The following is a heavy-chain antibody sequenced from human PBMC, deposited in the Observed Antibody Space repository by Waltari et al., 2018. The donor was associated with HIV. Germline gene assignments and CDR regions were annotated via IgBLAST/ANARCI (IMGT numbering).Heavy chain of an antibody. V-gene: IGHV4-4*02. Sequence: QVQLQESGPGLVKPSGTLSLTCAVSGGSISSSNWWSWVRQPPGKGLEWIGEIYHSGSTNNNPSLKSRVTISVDKSKNQFSLKLSSVTAADTAVYYCARETYYYDSSGYPHAFDIWGQGTMVTVSS. D-gene: IGHD3-22*01. CDR1: GGSISSSNW. CDR2: IYHSGST. CDR3: ARETYYYDSSGYPHAFDI. J-gene: IGHJ3*02.